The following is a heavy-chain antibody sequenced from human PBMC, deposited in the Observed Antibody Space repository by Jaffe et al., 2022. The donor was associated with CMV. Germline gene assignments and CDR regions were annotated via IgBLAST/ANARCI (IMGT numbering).Heavy chain of an antibody. CDR2: IDPSDSYT. CDR1: GYSFTSYW. J-gene: IGHJ6*03. CDR3: ARLTREPPAGVIITEDYYYYYYMDV. V-gene: IGHV5-10-1*03. D-gene: IGHD3-10*01. Sequence: EVQLVQSGAEVKKPGESLRISCKGSGYSFTSYWISWVRQMPGKGLEWMGRIDPSDSYTNYSPSFQGHVTISADKSISTAYLQWSSLKASDTAMYYCARLTREPPAGVIITEDYYYYYYMDVWGKGTTVTVSS.